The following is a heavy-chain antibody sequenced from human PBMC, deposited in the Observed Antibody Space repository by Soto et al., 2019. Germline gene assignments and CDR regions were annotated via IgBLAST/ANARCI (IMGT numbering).Heavy chain of an antibody. J-gene: IGHJ6*02. V-gene: IGHV1-8*01. CDR2: MNPNSGNT. CDR1: GYPFTSYD. Sequence: ASVKVSCKASGYPFTSYDINWVRQATGQGLEWMGWMNPNSGNTGYAQKFQGRVTMTRNPSISTAYMELRSLRSEDTAVYYCARVLESYYDSSLRGVGYYYYGMDVWGQGTTVTVSS. CDR3: ARVLESYYDSSLRGVGYYYYGMDV. D-gene: IGHD3-22*01.